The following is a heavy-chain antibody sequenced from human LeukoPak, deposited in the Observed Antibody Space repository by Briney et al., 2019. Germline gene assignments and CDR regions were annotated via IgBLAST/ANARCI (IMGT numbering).Heavy chain of an antibody. CDR1: GFTFSTFS. J-gene: IGHJ6*02. CDR3: ARGMYFYGSGTLEMDV. V-gene: IGHV3-21*01. D-gene: IGHD3-10*01. CDR2: ISSSSSYM. Sequence: GGSLRLSCAASGFTFSTFSMKWVRQAPGKGLEWVSSISSSSSYMYYADSVKGRFTISRDNAKNSLYLQMNSLRAEDTAVYYCARGMYFYGSGTLEMDVWGQGTTVTVSS.